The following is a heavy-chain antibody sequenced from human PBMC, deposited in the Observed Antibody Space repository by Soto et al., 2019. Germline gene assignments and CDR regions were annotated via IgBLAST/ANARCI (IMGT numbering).Heavy chain of an antibody. Sequence: EVQLVESGGGLVQPGGSLRLSCAASGFTFSSYSMNWVRQAPGKGLEWVSYISSSSSTIYYADSVKGRFTISRDNAKNSLYLQMNSLREEDTAVYYCARDLGYGLFDYWGQGTLVTVSS. CDR2: ISSSSSTI. CDR3: ARDLGYGLFDY. CDR1: GFTFSSYS. V-gene: IGHV3-48*02. J-gene: IGHJ4*02. D-gene: IGHD5-18*01.